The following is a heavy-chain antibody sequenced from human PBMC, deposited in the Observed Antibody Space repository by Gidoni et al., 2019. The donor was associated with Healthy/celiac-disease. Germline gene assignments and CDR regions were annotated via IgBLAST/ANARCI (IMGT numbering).Heavy chain of an antibody. CDR3: TRGLRIAAAGTSGWFDP. CDR2: IRSKAYGGTT. CDR1: GLTFGDYA. V-gene: IGHV3-49*05. Sequence: EVQLVESGGGLVKPGRSLRLSCTASGLTFGDYAMSWFRQAPGKGLEWVGFIRSKAYGGTTEYAASVKGRFTISRDDSKSIAYLQMNSLKTEDTAVYYCTRGLRIAAAGTSGWFDPWGQGTLVTVSS. D-gene: IGHD6-13*01. J-gene: IGHJ5*02.